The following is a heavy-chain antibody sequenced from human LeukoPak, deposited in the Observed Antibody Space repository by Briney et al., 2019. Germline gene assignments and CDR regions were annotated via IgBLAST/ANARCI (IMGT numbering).Heavy chain of an antibody. D-gene: IGHD2-2*01. Sequence: SVTVSCKASGGTFSSYAISWVRQPPAKGLAWMGGSIPIFGTANYAQKFQGRVTITADESTSTAYMELSSLRSEDTAVYYCAAGAIVVVPATSNPFDYWGQGTLATVSS. J-gene: IGHJ4*02. CDR1: GGTFSSYA. CDR3: AAGAIVVVPATSNPFDY. V-gene: IGHV1-69*13. CDR2: SIPIFGTA.